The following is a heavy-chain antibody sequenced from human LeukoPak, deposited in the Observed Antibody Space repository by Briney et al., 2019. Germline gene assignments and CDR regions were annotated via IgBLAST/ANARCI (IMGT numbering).Heavy chain of an antibody. J-gene: IGHJ4*02. D-gene: IGHD6-6*01. CDR1: GFTFSSYA. CDR3: AKRVPYSSSAAYFDY. V-gene: IGHV3-23*01. Sequence: GGSLRLSCAASGFTFSSYAMSWVRQAPGKGLEWVASISDSGGDTYYADSVKGRFTVSRDNSKNTLYLQISNVRADDTAVYYCAKRVPYSSSAAYFDYWGQGTLLTVSS. CDR2: ISDSGGDT.